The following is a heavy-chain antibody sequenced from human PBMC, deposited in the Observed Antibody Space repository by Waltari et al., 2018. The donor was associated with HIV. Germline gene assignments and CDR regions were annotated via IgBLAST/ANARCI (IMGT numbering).Heavy chain of an antibody. D-gene: IGHD6-19*01. V-gene: IGHV3-9*01. CDR1: GFRFHDHA. J-gene: IGHJ5*01. Sequence: EVQLVESGGGLVQPGRSRRLSCASSGFRFHDHAMHWVRQSVGKGLEWVAGISWNSGNVDYADSVRGRFTISIYNAKNSLYLEMNSLRPEDTALYYCARDLKSLIGLAGTLDSWGQGTLVTVSS. CDR2: ISWNSGNV. CDR3: ARDLKSLIGLAGTLDS.